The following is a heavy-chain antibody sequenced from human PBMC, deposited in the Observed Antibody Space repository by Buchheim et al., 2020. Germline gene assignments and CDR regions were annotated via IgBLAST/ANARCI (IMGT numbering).Heavy chain of an antibody. CDR1: GGTFSSYA. J-gene: IGHJ4*02. CDR3: ASGVGSVFWSGYSSTWDY. CDR2: IIPILGIA. D-gene: IGHD3-3*01. V-gene: IGHV1-69*04. Sequence: VKKPGSSVKVSCKASGGTFSSYAISWVRQAPGQGLEWMGRIIPILGIANYAQKFQGRVTITADKSTSTAYMELSSLRSEDTAVSYCASGVGSVFWSGYSSTWDYWGQGTL.